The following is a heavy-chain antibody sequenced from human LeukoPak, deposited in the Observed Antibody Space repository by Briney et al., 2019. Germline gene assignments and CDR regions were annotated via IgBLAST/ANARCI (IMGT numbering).Heavy chain of an antibody. CDR2: ISAYNGNT. V-gene: IGHV1-18*01. D-gene: IGHD2-2*02. Sequence: ASVKVSCKASGYTFTSYGISWVRQAPGQGLEWMGWISAYNGNTNYAQNLQGRVTMTTDTSTSTAYMELRSLRSDDTAVYYCARDRAVVGYCSSTSCYRENDAFDIWGQGTMVTVSS. CDR3: ARDRAVVGYCSSTSCYRENDAFDI. CDR1: GYTFTSYG. J-gene: IGHJ3*02.